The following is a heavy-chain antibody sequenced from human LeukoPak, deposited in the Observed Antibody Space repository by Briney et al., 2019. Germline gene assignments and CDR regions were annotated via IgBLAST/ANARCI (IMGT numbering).Heavy chain of an antibody. CDR1: GFTFSSYS. V-gene: IGHV3-21*01. CDR3: ATVRSPFSGSYPGYFDY. Sequence: PGGSLRLSCAASGFTFSSYSMNWVRQAPGKGLEWVSYISGTSSHIYYADSVKGRFTISRDKAKNSLYLQMNSLRAEDTAVYYCATVRSPFSGSYPGYFDYWGQGTQVTVSS. CDR2: ISGTSSHI. J-gene: IGHJ4*02. D-gene: IGHD1-26*01.